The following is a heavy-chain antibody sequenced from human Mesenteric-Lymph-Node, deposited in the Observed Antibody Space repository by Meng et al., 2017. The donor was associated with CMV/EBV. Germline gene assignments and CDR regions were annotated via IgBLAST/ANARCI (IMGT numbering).Heavy chain of an antibody. J-gene: IGHJ4*02. CDR1: GYTFTSYG. Sequence: ASVKVSCKASGYTFTSYGISWVRQAPGQGLEWMGWISTYNGNTNNAQKLQGRVTMTTDTSTSTAYMGLRSLRSDDTAVYYCAGGEALAGSGYGTIDYWGQGTLVTVSS. CDR2: ISTYNGNT. CDR3: AGGEALAGSGYGTIDY. D-gene: IGHD5-12*01. V-gene: IGHV1-18*01.